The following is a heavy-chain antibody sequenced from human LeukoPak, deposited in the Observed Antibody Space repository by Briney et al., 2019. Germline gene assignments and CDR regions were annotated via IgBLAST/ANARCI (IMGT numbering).Heavy chain of an antibody. V-gene: IGHV4-34*01. CDR3: ARGRFPDY. J-gene: IGHJ4*02. CDR1: GGSFSGYY. Sequence: PSETLSLTCAVYGGSFSGYYWSWIRQPPGKGLEWIGEINHSGSTNYNPFLKSRVTISVDTSKNQFSLKLSSVTAADTAVYYCARGRFPDYWGQGTLVTVSS. CDR2: INHSGST.